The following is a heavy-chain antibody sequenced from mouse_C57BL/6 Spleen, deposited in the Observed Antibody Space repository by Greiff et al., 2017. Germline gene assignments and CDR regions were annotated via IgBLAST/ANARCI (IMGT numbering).Heavy chain of an antibody. CDR2: IDPSDSYT. Sequence: QVQLQQPGAELVKPGASVKLSCKASGYTFTSYWMQWVKQRPGQGLEWIGEIDPSDSYTNYNQKFKGKATLTVDTSSSTAYMQLSSLTSEDSAVYYCARKHYDDGFAYWGQGTLVTVSA. J-gene: IGHJ3*01. V-gene: IGHV1-50*01. CDR3: ARKHYDDGFAY. D-gene: IGHD2-4*01. CDR1: GYTFTSYW.